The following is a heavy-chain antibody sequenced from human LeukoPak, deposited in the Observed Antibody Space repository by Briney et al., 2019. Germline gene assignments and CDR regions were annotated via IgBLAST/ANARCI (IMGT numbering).Heavy chain of an antibody. Sequence: GGSLRLSCAASGFTFSSYAMSWVRQAPGKGLEWVSGISGSDGSTNYADSVKGRFTISRDNAKNSLYLQMNSLRAEDTAVYYCARVTSIMITFGGVIADAFDIWGQGTMVTVSS. CDR2: ISGSDGST. D-gene: IGHD3-16*02. CDR1: GFTFSSYA. J-gene: IGHJ3*02. V-gene: IGHV3-23*01. CDR3: ARVTSIMITFGGVIADAFDI.